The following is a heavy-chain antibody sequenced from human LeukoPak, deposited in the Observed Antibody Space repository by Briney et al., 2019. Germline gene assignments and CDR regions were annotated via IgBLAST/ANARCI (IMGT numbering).Heavy chain of an antibody. Sequence: PSETLSLTCAVYGGSFSGYYCTWIRQPPGKGLEWIGEINDSGSTNHNPSLKSRVTISVDTSKNQFSLKLSSVTAADTAVYYCARATAAAGHDYWGQGTLVTVSS. V-gene: IGHV4-34*01. CDR3: ARATAAAGHDY. CDR2: INDSGST. CDR1: GGSFSGYY. D-gene: IGHD6-13*01. J-gene: IGHJ4*02.